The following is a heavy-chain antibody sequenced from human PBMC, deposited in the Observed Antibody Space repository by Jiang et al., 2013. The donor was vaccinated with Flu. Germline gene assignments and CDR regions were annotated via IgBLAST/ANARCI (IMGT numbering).Heavy chain of an antibody. V-gene: IGHV3-23*01. CDR3: AKDPDDFWSGYLYFDY. CDR2: ISGSGGST. CDR1: GFTFSSYA. J-gene: IGHJ4*02. D-gene: IGHD3-3*01. Sequence: VQLLESGGGLVQPGGSLRLSCAASGFTFSSYAMSWVRQAPGKGLEWVSAISGSGGSTYYADSVKGRFTISRDNSKNTLYLQMNSLRAEDTAVYYCAKDPDDFWSGYLYFDYWGQGTLVTVSS.